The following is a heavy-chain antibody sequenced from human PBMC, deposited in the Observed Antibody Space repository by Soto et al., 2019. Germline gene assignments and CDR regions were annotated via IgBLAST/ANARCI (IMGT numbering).Heavy chain of an antibody. J-gene: IGHJ6*03. CDR1: GYSFTNYG. CDR3: ARDRGVAPPVAGNTHYYYYMGV. V-gene: IGHV1-18*01. CDR2: ISAYNGDT. D-gene: IGHD6-19*01. Sequence: QDQLVQSGGEVKKPGASVKVSCKASGYSFTNYGITWVRQAPGQGFEWMGWISAYNGDTNYAQKLQGRVTMTTGASTSTAYLELRSLRSDDTAVYYCARDRGVAPPVAGNTHYYYYMGVWGKGTTVTVSS.